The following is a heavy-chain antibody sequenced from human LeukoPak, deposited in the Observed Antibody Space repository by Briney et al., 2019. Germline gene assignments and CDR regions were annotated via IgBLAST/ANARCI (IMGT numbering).Heavy chain of an antibody. CDR3: AREGARSYFDY. CDR1: GLTVSSNY. J-gene: IGHJ4*02. D-gene: IGHD1-26*01. Sequence: GGALRLSCAASGLTVSSNYMSWVRQAPGKGLEWVTVIYSGGSTYYADSVKGRFTISRDNSKNTLYLQMNSLRAEDTAVYYCAREGARSYFDYWGQGTLVTVSS. CDR2: IYSGGST. V-gene: IGHV3-53*01.